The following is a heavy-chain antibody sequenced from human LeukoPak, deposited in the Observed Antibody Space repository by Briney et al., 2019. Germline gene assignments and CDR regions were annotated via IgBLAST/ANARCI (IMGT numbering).Heavy chain of an antibody. Sequence: SETLSLTCTVSGGSISSYYWSWIRQPPGKGLVWIGYIYYSGSTNYNPSLKSRVTISVDTSKNQFSLKLSSVTAADTAVYYCARRVDTVYGKYFDYWGQGTLVTVSS. D-gene: IGHD5/OR15-5a*01. CDR3: ARRVDTVYGKYFDY. CDR2: IYYSGST. J-gene: IGHJ4*02. V-gene: IGHV4-59*08. CDR1: GGSISSYY.